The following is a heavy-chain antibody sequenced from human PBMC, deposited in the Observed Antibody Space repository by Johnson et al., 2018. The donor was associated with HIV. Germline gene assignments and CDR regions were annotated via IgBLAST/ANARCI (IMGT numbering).Heavy chain of an antibody. D-gene: IGHD5-12*01. J-gene: IGHJ3*02. V-gene: IGHV3-30-3*01. Sequence: QEKLVESGGDVVQPGRSLRLSCAASGFTFSTYTMHWVRQAPGKGLEWVAVISFDENNKVYADSVKGRFTISRDNSKNTLFLHMNSLRTEDTAIYYCARVGVSGYDLASFDIWGRWTMVTVSS. CDR3: ARVGVSGYDLASFDI. CDR2: ISFDENNK. CDR1: GFTFSTYT.